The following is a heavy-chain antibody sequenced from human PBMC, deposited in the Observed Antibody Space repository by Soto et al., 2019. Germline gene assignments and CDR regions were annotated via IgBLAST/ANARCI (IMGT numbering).Heavy chain of an antibody. CDR2: ISYDGSNK. CDR3: AKDPSGSTIRYFNY. J-gene: IGHJ4*02. D-gene: IGHD3-10*01. V-gene: IGHV3-30*18. CDR1: VFTFRSYG. Sequence: WSLRLSCKASVFTFRSYGMHWVREAPVKGLEWVAVISYDGSNKYYADSVKGRFTISRDNSKNTLYLQINSLRDEETAVYYCAKDPSGSTIRYFNYWGQGALVIVSS.